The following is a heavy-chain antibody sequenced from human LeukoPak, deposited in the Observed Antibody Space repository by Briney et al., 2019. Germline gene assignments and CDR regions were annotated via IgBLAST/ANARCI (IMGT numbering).Heavy chain of an antibody. CDR3: ARQFSSGSQLDFDY. V-gene: IGHV5-51*07. J-gene: IGHJ4*02. Sequence: GEPLKISCKGSGYSFTSYWIGWVHPMPGKGLEWMEIIYPGASDTRYSPSFQGQVTISADKSISTAYLQWSTLKASDTAMYYCARQFSSGSQLDFDYWGQGTLVTVSS. CDR2: IYPGASDT. CDR1: GYSFTSYW. D-gene: IGHD1-1*01.